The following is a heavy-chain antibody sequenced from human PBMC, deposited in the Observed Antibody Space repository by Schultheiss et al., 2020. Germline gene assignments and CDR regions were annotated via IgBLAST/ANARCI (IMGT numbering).Heavy chain of an antibody. CDR2: MKSKANGGTT. CDR1: GFNFIDAW. Sequence: GGSLRLSCAASGFNFIDAWMGWVRQAPGKGLEWVGRMKSKANGGTTDYAAAVKGRFTISRDDSKNSVSLQMNSLNTEDTAVYYCASLGGGYWGQGTLVTVSS. D-gene: IGHD4-23*01. J-gene: IGHJ4*02. CDR3: ASLGGGY. V-gene: IGHV3-15*01.